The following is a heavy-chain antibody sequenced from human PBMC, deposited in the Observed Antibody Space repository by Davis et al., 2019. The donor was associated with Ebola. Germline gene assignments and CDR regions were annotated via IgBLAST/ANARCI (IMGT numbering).Heavy chain of an antibody. CDR3: AKVKPLYSSCTYFDY. CDR1: GFTFSSYG. Sequence: GGSLRLSCAASGFTFSSYGMHWVRQAPGKGLEWVAVISFDGSNKYYADSVKGRFTISRNNSKNTLYLQMNSLRAEDTAVYYCAKVKPLYSSCTYFDYWGQGTLVTVSA. D-gene: IGHD6-6*01. J-gene: IGHJ4*02. V-gene: IGHV3-30*18. CDR2: ISFDGSNK.